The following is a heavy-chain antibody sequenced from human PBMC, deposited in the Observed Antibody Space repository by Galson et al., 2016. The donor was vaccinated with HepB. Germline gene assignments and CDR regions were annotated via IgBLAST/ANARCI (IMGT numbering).Heavy chain of an antibody. CDR2: IGGGGGST. J-gene: IGHJ4*02. CDR3: AKHPSYASSGDYYVNYFDY. Sequence: SLRLSCATSGFTFSSYAMSWVRQAPGKGLEWVSAIGGGGGSTYYADSVKGRFTISRDNSNNTLSLQMNSLRAGDTALYYCAKHPSYASSGDYYVNYFDYWGQGTLVTVSS. V-gene: IGHV3-23*01. D-gene: IGHD3-22*01. CDR1: GFTFSSYA.